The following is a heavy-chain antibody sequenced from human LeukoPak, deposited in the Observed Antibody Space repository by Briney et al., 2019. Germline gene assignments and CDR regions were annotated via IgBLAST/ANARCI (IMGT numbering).Heavy chain of an antibody. V-gene: IGHV3-23*01. CDR3: ARGPLNSSGYYWAPPWYY. Sequence: PGGSLRLSCAASGFTFSSYAMSWVRQAPGKGLEWVSAISGSGGSTYYADSVKGRFTISRHNSKNTLYLQMNSLRAEDTAVYYCARGPLNSSGYYWAPPWYYWGQGTLVTVSS. CDR1: GFTFSSYA. CDR2: ISGSGGST. D-gene: IGHD3-22*01. J-gene: IGHJ4*02.